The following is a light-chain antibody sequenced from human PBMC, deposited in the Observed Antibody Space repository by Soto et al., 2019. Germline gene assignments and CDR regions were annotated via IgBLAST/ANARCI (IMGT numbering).Light chain of an antibody. CDR3: QQYYSTPPT. Sequence: DIVMTQSPDSLAVSLGERATINCKSSQSVLYSSNNKNYLAWYQQKPGQPPKLLIYWASTRESGVPDRFSGSGSGTDSTLTISSLQAEDVAVYYCQQYYSTPPTFGQGTKVDI. CDR1: QSVLYSSNNKNY. V-gene: IGKV4-1*01. CDR2: WAS. J-gene: IGKJ1*01.